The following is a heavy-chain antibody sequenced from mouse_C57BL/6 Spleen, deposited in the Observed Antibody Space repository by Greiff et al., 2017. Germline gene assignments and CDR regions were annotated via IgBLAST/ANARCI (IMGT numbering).Heavy chain of an antibody. CDR1: GFSLTSYG. D-gene: IGHD1-1*01. CDR3: ARDYYGSSGVAMDY. J-gene: IGHJ4*01. V-gene: IGHV2-6*03. CDR2: IWSDGST. Sequence: VKLVESGPGLVAPSQSLSITCTVSGFSLTSYGVHWVRQPPGKGLEWLVVIWSDGSTTYNSALKSRLSISKDNSKSQVFLKMNSLQTDDTAMYYCARDYYGSSGVAMDYWGQGTSVTVSS.